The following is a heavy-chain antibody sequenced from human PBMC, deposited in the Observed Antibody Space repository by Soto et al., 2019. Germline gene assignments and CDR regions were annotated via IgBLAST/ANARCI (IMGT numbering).Heavy chain of an antibody. CDR2: IYWDGDK. D-gene: IGHD3-10*01. J-gene: IGHJ4*02. V-gene: IGHV2-5*02. Sequence: QITLKESGPTLVKPTQTLTLTCTISGFSLSTSGVGVGWIRQPPGKALDWLALIYWDGDKRYRPSLNSRVTIPKDTSKNPVVLTMTNMDPVDTATYYCVRLLWFGELTWGKGTLVTVSS. CDR3: VRLLWFGELT. CDR1: GFSLSTSGVG.